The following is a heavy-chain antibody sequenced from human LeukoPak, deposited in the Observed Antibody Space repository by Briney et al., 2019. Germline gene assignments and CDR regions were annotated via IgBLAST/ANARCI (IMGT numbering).Heavy chain of an antibody. V-gene: IGHV4-39*01. CDR1: GGSISSTNYY. CDR3: ARHESYYYDSSGDFAY. D-gene: IGHD3-22*01. CDR2: IYYSGST. Sequence: PSETLSLTCTVSGGSISSTNYYWGWIRQPPGKGLEWIGSIYYSGSTYYNPALKSRVSISVERAKNQFSLKLGSVTAADTAVYYCARHESYYYDSSGDFAYWGQGTLVTVSS. J-gene: IGHJ4*02.